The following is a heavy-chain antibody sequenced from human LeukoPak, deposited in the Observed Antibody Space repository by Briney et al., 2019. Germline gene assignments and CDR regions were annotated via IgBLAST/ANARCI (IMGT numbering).Heavy chain of an antibody. D-gene: IGHD3-22*01. CDR2: ISAYNGNT. V-gene: IGHV1-18*01. J-gene: IGHJ4*02. CDR3: AIAHDSSGYYYPPGR. CDR1: GYTFTSYG. Sequence: GASVKVSCKASGYTFTSYGISWVRQAPGQGLEWMGWISAYNGNTNYAQKLQGRVTMTTDTSTSTAYMELRSLRSDDTAVYYCAIAHDSSGYYYPPGRWGQGTLVTVSS.